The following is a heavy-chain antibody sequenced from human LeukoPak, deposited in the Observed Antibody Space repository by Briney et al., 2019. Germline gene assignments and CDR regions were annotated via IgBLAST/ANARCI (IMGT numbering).Heavy chain of an antibody. CDR2: IYHSGST. J-gene: IGHJ4*02. D-gene: IGHD3-3*01. V-gene: IGHV4-30-2*01. CDR1: GGSISSGGYY. Sequence: SETLSLTCTVSGGSISSGGYYWSWIRQPPGKGLEWIGYIYHSGSTYYNPSLKSRVTISVDRSKNQFSLKLSSVTAADTAVYYCASTFGVVKEYYFDYWGQGTLVTVSS. CDR3: ASTFGVVKEYYFDY.